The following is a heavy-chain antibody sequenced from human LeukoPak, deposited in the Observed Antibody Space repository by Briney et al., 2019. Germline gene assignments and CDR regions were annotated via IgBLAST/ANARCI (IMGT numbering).Heavy chain of an antibody. CDR2: ISYGGSNK. V-gene: IGHV3-30*18. D-gene: IGHD2-2*01. Sequence: GRSLRLSCAASGFTFSSYGMRWVRQAPGKGLEWVAVISYGGSNKYYADSVKGRFTISRDNSKNTLYLQMNNLRAEDTAVYYCAKAAYDCSSTSCYGPGGFDPWGQGTLVTVSS. CDR1: GFTFSSYG. CDR3: AKAAYDCSSTSCYGPGGFDP. J-gene: IGHJ5*02.